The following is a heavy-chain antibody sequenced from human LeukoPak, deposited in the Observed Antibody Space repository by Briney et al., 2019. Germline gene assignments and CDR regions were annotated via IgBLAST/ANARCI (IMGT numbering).Heavy chain of an antibody. Sequence: ASVKVSCKASGYTFTSYGIRWVRQAPGQGLEWMGWISAYNGNTNYAQKLQGRVTMTTDTSTSTAYMELRSLRSDDTAVYYCVRDVKTYCSSTSCYFGYWGQGTLVTVSS. D-gene: IGHD2-2*01. CDR3: VRDVKTYCSSTSCYFGY. J-gene: IGHJ4*02. CDR2: ISAYNGNT. CDR1: GYTFTSYG. V-gene: IGHV1-18*01.